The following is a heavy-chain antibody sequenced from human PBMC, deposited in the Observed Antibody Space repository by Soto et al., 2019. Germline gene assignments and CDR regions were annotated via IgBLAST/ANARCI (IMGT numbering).Heavy chain of an antibody. D-gene: IGHD6-19*01. V-gene: IGHV3-23*01. Sequence: PGGSLRLSCAASGFTFSTYAMTWVRQAPGKGLEWVSAISGVPGSTYYADSVKGRFTISRDNSKNTLYLQMNSLRADDTAVYYCAKDHNSAWPYYFDYWGQGTLVTVSS. J-gene: IGHJ4*02. CDR1: GFTFSTYA. CDR3: AKDHNSAWPYYFDY. CDR2: ISGVPGST.